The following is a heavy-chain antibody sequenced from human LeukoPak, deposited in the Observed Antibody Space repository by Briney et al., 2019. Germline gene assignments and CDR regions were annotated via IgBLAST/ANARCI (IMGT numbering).Heavy chain of an antibody. J-gene: IGHJ4*02. CDR2: TYYGGYT. V-gene: IGHV4-39*02. D-gene: IGHD1-1*01. Sequence: SETLSLTCTVSGGSISSSSYYWGWIRQPPGKGLEWIASTYYGGYTYYNPSLKSRVTTSVDTSKNQFSLRLNSVTAADTAVYYCARDPWSGTWHFDYWGQGALVTVSS. CDR1: GGSISSSSYY. CDR3: ARDPWSGTWHFDY.